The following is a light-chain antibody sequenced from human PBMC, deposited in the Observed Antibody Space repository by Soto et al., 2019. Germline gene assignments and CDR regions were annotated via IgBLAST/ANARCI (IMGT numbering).Light chain of an antibody. J-gene: IGLJ3*02. Sequence: QSVLTQPASVSGSPGQSITISCTGTSSDIGAYNYVSWHQQHPGKAPKLMIYDVSYRPPGVSDRFSGSKSGNTASLTISGLQAEDEADYYCSSYTSSSTGVFGGGTKVTVL. V-gene: IGLV2-14*03. CDR3: SSYTSSSTGV. CDR1: SSDIGAYNY. CDR2: DVS.